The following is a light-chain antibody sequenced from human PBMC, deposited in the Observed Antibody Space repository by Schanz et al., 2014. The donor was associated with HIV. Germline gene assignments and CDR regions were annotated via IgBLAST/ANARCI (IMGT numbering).Light chain of an antibody. CDR3: QQSYSATPYT. CDR1: QGIKNY. V-gene: IGKV1-27*01. J-gene: IGKJ2*01. Sequence: DVQMTQSPSSLSASVGDRVTITCRASQGIKNYLAWYQQKSGRPPKLLIYAASTLQSGVPSRFSGSGSGTHFTLTITSLQFDDFATYYCQQSYSATPYTFGQGTRLEIK. CDR2: AAS.